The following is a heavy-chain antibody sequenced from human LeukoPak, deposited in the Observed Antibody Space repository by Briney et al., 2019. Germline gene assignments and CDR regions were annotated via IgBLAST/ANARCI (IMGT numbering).Heavy chain of an antibody. CDR1: GLTFNNYA. V-gene: IGHV3-30*02. Sequence: GGSLRLSCAASGLTFNNYAMHWVRQAPGKGLEWVAFIRYDGSNKYYADSVKGRFTISRDNSKNTLYLQMNSLRAEDTAVYYCARDRGSSGGSCYYWGQGTLVTVSS. CDR2: IRYDGSNK. J-gene: IGHJ4*02. CDR3: ARDRGSSGGSCYY. D-gene: IGHD2-15*01.